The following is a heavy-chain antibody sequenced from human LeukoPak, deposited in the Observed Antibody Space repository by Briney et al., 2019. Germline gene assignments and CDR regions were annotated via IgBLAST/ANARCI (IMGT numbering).Heavy chain of an antibody. D-gene: IGHD3-10*01. CDR3: ASFYGSGFSSDY. V-gene: IGHV4-39*07. CDR2: ICYSGST. Sequence: SETLSLTCTVSGGSISSSSYYWGWIRQPPGTGLEWIGSICYSGSTYYNPSLKSRVTISVDTSKNQFSLKLSSVTAADTAVYYCASFYGSGFSSDYWGQGTLVTVSS. J-gene: IGHJ4*02. CDR1: GGSISSSSYY.